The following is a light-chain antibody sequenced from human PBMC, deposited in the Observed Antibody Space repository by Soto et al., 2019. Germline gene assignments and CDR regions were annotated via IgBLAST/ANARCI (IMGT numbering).Light chain of an antibody. V-gene: IGLV2-14*01. J-gene: IGLJ1*01. Sequence: QSAMTQPASVSGSPGQSITISCTGTSSDVGGYNYVSWYHQHPGKAPKLRIYDVSNRPSGVSNRFSGSKSGNTASLTISGLQAEDEAGYYCSSYTSSSTLLYVVGTGTKLTVL. CDR2: DVS. CDR3: SSYTSSSTLLYV. CDR1: SSDVGGYNY.